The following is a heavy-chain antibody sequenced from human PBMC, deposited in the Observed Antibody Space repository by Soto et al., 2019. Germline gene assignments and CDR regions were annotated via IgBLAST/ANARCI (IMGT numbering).Heavy chain of an antibody. D-gene: IGHD2-21*01. V-gene: IGHV3-30*18. CDR3: AKAWVSRRNYYGMDV. CDR2: ISYDGSNK. Sequence: GGSLRLSCAASGFTFSSYGMHWVRQAPGKGLEWVAVISYDGSNKYYADSVKGRFTISRDNSKNTLYLQMNSLRAEDTAVYYCAKAWVSRRNYYGMDVWGQGTTVTVSS. J-gene: IGHJ6*02. CDR1: GFTFSSYG.